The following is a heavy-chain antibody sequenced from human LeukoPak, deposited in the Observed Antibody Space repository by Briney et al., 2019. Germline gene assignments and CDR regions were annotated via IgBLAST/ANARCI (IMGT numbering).Heavy chain of an antibody. CDR3: ARTKALYDSSGYYHAFDI. D-gene: IGHD3-22*01. V-gene: IGHV3-74*01. CDR2: TNSDGSST. Sequence: GGSLRLPCAASGVTFSSYWMHWVRQAPGKGLVWVSRTNSDGSSTSYADSVKGRFTIARDNAKNTLYLQMNSLRAEDTAVYYCARTKALYDSSGYYHAFDIWGQGTMVTVSS. J-gene: IGHJ3*02. CDR1: GVTFSSYW.